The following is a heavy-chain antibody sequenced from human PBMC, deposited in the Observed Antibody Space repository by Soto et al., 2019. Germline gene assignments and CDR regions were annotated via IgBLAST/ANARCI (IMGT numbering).Heavy chain of an antibody. J-gene: IGHJ4*02. D-gene: IGHD2-15*01. V-gene: IGHV3-30*18. CDR3: AKETYSGPLDY. CDR1: GFTFSSYG. Sequence: QVQLVESGGGVVQPGRSLRLSCAASGFTFSSYGMHWVRQAPGKGLEWVAVISYDGSNKYYADSVKGRFTISRDNSKKTLYLQMNSLRAEDTAGYSCAKETYSGPLDYWGQGTLVTVSS. CDR2: ISYDGSNK.